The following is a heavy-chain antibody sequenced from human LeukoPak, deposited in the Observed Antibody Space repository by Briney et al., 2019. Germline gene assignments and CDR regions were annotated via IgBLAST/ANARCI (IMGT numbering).Heavy chain of an antibody. V-gene: IGHV3-49*03. CDR2: IRSKVYGGAP. Sequence: GGSLRLSCSASGFTFGDFTMSWFRQSPGQGLEWVGFIRSKVYGGAPEHAASVAARFTISRDDSTSIAYLQMNSVQAEDTAVYYCPGASGRYVRFDGGGQGPLVTVPS. CDR3: PGASGRYVRFDG. D-gene: IGHD6-19*01. CDR1: GFTFGDFT. J-gene: IGHJ4*02.